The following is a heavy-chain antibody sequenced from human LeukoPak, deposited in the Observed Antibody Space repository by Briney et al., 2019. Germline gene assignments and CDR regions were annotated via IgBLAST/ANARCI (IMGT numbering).Heavy chain of an antibody. V-gene: IGHV3-23*01. CDR3: ANYVYDSGNRRFDY. Sequence: GGSLRLSCAASGFTFSTYVVNWVRQAPGKGLEWVSTISGRSETTYYSDSVKGRFTISRDNPKNTLYLQMNSLRAEDTAVYYCANYVYDSGNRRFDYWGQGTLVTVSS. CDR2: ISGRSETT. CDR1: GFTFSTYV. J-gene: IGHJ4*02. D-gene: IGHD3-10*01.